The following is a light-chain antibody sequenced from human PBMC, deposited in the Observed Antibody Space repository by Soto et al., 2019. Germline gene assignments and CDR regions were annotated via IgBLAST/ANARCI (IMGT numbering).Light chain of an antibody. Sequence: QSVLTQPASVSGSPGQSITISCTGTSSDVGGYNYVSWYQQHPGKAPKLMIYDVSNRPSGVSNRFSGSKSGNTASLTISGLQAEDEADYYCSSYTRSSTHVFGTGTKVTDL. CDR1: SSDVGGYNY. J-gene: IGLJ1*01. CDR3: SSYTRSSTHV. CDR2: DVS. V-gene: IGLV2-14*01.